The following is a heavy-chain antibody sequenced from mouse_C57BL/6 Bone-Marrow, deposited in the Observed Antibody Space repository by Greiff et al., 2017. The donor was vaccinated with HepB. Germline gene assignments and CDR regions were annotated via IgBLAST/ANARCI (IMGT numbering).Heavy chain of an antibody. J-gene: IGHJ4*01. Sequence: EVHLVESGGGLVQPGGSMKLSCVASGFTFSNYWMNWVRQSPEKGLEWVAQISLKSDNYATHYAESVKGRFTISRDDSNSSVYLQKNNLRAEDTGICYCTGPPYDYDTDYDAMDYGGQGTSITVSS. CDR3: TGPPYDYDTDYDAMDY. D-gene: IGHD2-4*01. CDR1: GFTFSNYW. CDR2: ISLKSDNYAT. V-gene: IGHV6-3*01.